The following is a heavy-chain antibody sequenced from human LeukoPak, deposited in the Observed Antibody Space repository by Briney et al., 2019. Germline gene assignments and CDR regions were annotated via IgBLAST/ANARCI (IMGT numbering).Heavy chain of an antibody. V-gene: IGHV4-34*01. CDR1: GGSFSGYY. D-gene: IGHD5-18*01. Sequence: SETLSLTCAVYGGSFSGYYWSWIRQPPGKGLEWIGEINHSGSANYNASLKSRVTVSVDSSKNQFSLRLSSVPAADTAVYYCAPRGDIEHSYGYGKWFDPWGQGTRVTVSS. CDR2: INHSGSA. J-gene: IGHJ5*02. CDR3: APRGDIEHSYGYGKWFDP.